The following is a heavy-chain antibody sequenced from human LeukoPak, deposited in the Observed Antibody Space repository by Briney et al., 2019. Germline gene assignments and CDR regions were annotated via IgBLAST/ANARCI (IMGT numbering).Heavy chain of an antibody. CDR3: VRGSMVRGIIFFDY. CDR1: GFTFSDYY. Sequence: PGGSLRLSCAASGFTFSDYYMSWIRQAPGKGLEWVSYISSSGSTIFYADSVKGRFTISRYNAKNSLYLQMNSLRAEDTAVYYCVRGSMVRGIIFFDYWGQGTLVTVSS. D-gene: IGHD3-10*01. J-gene: IGHJ4*02. CDR2: ISSSGSTI. V-gene: IGHV3-11*01.